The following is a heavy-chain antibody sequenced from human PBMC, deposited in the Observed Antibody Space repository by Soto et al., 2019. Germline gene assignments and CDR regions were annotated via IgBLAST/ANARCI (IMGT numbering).Heavy chain of an antibody. D-gene: IGHD3-10*01. CDR2: IYYTGST. CDR3: ARPLYGSGSHWFDP. CDR1: GGSISSYY. J-gene: IGHJ5*02. V-gene: IGHV4-59*08. Sequence: SETLSLTCTVSGGSISSYYWSWIRQSPGKGLEWIGYIYYTGSTNYNPSLRSRVTISLDTSKNQFSLKLSSVTAADTAVYYCARPLYGSGSHWFDPWGQGTLVTVSS.